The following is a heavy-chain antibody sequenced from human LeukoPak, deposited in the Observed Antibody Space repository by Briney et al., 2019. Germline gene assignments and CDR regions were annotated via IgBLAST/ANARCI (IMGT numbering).Heavy chain of an antibody. CDR2: IYYSGST. CDR3: ARTYYDFWSGSSYWYFDL. CDR1: GGSISSYY. V-gene: IGHV4-59*01. Sequence: SETLSLTCTVSGGSISSYYWSWIRQPPGKGLEWIGYIYYSGSTDYNPSLKSRVTISVDTSKNQFSLKLSSVTAADTAVYYCARTYYDFWSGSSYWYFDLWGRGTLSLSPQ. J-gene: IGHJ2*01. D-gene: IGHD3-3*01.